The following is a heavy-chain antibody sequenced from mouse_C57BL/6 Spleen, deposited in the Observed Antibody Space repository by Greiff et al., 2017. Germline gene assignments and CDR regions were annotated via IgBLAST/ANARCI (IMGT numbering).Heavy chain of an antibody. D-gene: IGHD1-1*01. V-gene: IGHV1-42*01. J-gene: IGHJ3*01. Sequence: EVQLQQSGPELVKPGASVKISCKASGYSFTGYYMNWVKQSPEKSLEWIGEINPSNGGTNYNQKFQAKATLTVEKSSSTSYMQLKGLTSDDSAVYYCASRGDWGSSYERFAYRGQGTLVTVSA. CDR2: INPSNGGT. CDR3: ASRGDWGSSYERFAY. CDR1: GYSFTGYY.